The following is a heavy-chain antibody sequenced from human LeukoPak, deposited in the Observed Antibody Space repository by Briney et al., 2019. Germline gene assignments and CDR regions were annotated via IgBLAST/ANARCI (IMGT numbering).Heavy chain of an antibody. CDR2: IYYSGST. CDR3: ARGKRWLQFGRYYYFDY. J-gene: IGHJ4*02. Sequence: SETLSLTCTVSGGSVSSGSYYWSWIRQPPGKGLEWIGYIYYSGSTNYNPSLKSRITISVDTSKNQFSLKLSSVTAADTAVYYCARGKRWLQFGRYYYFDYWGQGTLVTVSS. CDR1: GGSVSSGSYY. D-gene: IGHD5-24*01. V-gene: IGHV4-61*01.